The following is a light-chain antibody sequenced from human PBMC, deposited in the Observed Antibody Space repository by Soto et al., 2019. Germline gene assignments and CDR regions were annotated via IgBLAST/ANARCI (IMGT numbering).Light chain of an antibody. CDR3: MQALQTPWT. V-gene: IGKV2-28*01. Sequence: DIVITQTPLSLPVTPGEPASISCGSSQSLLHSNGYNYLDWYLQKPGQSPQLLIYLGSNRASGVPDRFSGSGSGTDFTLKISRVEAEDVGVYYCMQALQTPWTFGQGTKVDIK. CDR1: QSLLHSNGYNY. J-gene: IGKJ1*01. CDR2: LGS.